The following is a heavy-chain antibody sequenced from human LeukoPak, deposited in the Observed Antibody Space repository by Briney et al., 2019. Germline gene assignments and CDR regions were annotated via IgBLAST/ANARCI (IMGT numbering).Heavy chain of an antibody. D-gene: IGHD3-9*01. V-gene: IGHV3-23*01. Sequence: PGGSLRLSCAVSGFTFRSYAMKWVRQAPGKGLEWVSAITADGSSTHYTISVKGRFIISRDTPKNTLYLQMNNLRAEDTAVYYCAKGPGRPVIGLIDYWGQGTLVTVSS. J-gene: IGHJ4*02. CDR3: AKGPGRPVIGLIDY. CDR1: GFTFRSYA. CDR2: ITADGSST.